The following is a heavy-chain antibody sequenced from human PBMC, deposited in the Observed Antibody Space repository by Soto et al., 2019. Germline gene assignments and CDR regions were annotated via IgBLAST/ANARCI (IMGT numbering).Heavy chain of an antibody. Sequence: QLQLQESGPGLVKPSETLSLTCTVSGGSISSSSYYWGWIRQPPGKGLEWIGSIYYSGSTYYNPSLKSRVTISVDTPKNQSALKLSSVTAADTAVYYCARGYSGYDLYYYYYGMDVWGQGTTVTVSS. D-gene: IGHD5-12*01. J-gene: IGHJ6*02. CDR2: IYYSGST. V-gene: IGHV4-39*01. CDR1: GGSISSSSYY. CDR3: ARGYSGYDLYYYYYGMDV.